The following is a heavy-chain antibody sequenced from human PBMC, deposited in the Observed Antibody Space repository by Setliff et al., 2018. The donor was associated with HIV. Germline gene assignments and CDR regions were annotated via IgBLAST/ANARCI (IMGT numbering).Heavy chain of an antibody. D-gene: IGHD5-12*01. CDR1: SGPISNGGFY. Sequence: SETLSLTCTVSSGPISNGGFYWSWIRHHPGKGLEWIGYICYSGGTYYSPSLKSRVSMSIDTFKNQFSLNLTSVTAADTAVYYCARGIYRPWGGYSAFATDAFETWGQGTLVTVSS. CDR3: ARGIYRPWGGYSAFATDAFET. CDR2: ICYSGGT. V-gene: IGHV4-31*03. J-gene: IGHJ3*02.